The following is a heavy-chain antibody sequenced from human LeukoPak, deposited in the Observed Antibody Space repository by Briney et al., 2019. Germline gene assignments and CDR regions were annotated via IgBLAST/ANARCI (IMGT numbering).Heavy chain of an antibody. J-gene: IGHJ4*02. V-gene: IGHV3-33*06. CDR2: VWSDGNGK. CDR3: AKDRGYSYGYFDY. Sequence: GGSLRLSCAASGFTFSTYGMHWVRQAPGKGLEWVALVWSDGNGKFYADSVKGRFTISRDNSKNTVYLQMNSLRAEDTAVYYCAKDRGYSYGYFDYWGQGTLVTVSS. D-gene: IGHD5-18*01. CDR1: GFTFSTYG.